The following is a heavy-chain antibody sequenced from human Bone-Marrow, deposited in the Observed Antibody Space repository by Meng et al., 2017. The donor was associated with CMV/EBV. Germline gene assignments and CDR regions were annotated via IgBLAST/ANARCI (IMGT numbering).Heavy chain of an antibody. Sequence: GESLKISCAASGFSFSSCGMHWVRQAPGKGLEWVAFIRYDGSNKYYADSVRGRFTISRDNSENTLYLQMNSLSTEDTAVYYCAKGGATVLDYWGQGTLVPVSS. J-gene: IGHJ4*02. V-gene: IGHV3-30*02. CDR2: IRYDGSNK. D-gene: IGHD4-11*01. CDR1: GFSFSSCG. CDR3: AKGGATVLDY.